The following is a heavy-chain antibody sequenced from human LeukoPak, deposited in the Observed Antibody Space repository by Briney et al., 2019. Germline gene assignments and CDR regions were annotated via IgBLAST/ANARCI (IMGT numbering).Heavy chain of an antibody. Sequence: PSETLSLTCTVSGDXISSYYWSWIRQPPGKGLEWIGYIYYSGSTSNDPSLQSRVTISIDTSKNQISLKLSSVTAADTAVYYCARPLGNGYSYWYFDLWGRGTLVTVSS. D-gene: IGHD3-22*01. CDR1: GDXISSYY. J-gene: IGHJ2*01. CDR3: ARPLGNGYSYWYFDL. CDR2: IYYSGST. V-gene: IGHV4-59*01.